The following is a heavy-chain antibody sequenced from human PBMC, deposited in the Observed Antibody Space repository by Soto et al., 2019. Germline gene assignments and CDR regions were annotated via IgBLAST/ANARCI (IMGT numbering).Heavy chain of an antibody. V-gene: IGHV3-9*01. CDR3: AKSDRDIVVVVAATLDDAFDI. J-gene: IGHJ3*02. CDR1: GFTVDDYA. D-gene: IGHD2-15*01. Sequence: GGSLRLSCAASGFTVDDYAMHWVRQAPGKGLEWVSGISWNSGSIGYADSVKGRFTISRDNAKNSLYLQMNSLRAEDTALYYCAKSDRDIVVVVAATLDDAFDIWGQGTMVTVSS. CDR2: ISWNSGSI.